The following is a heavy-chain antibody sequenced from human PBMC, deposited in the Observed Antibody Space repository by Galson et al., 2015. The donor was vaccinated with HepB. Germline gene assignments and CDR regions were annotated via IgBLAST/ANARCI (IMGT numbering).Heavy chain of an antibody. CDR2: INPSDGST. CDR1: GYTFTSYY. Sequence: SVKVSCKASGYTFTSYYMHWVRQAPGQGLEWMGIINPSDGSTSYAQKFQGRITMTRDTSTSTVYMELSSLRSEDTAVYYCARICCGDCSGYWGQGTLVAVSS. J-gene: IGHJ4*02. D-gene: IGHD2-21*01. CDR3: ARICCGDCSGY. V-gene: IGHV1-46*01.